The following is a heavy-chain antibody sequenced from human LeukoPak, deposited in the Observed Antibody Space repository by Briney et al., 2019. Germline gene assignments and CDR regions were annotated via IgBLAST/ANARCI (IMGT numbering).Heavy chain of an antibody. Sequence: KRWGSLRLSCATSGFTFHAASMAWVRQAPGKGLEWIGLIRSKVENETTEYAAPVKGRISISRDESKATLYLEMKSLKVDDTGVYYCTRGNRWGRGTLVTV. J-gene: IGHJ1*01. CDR1: GFTFHAAS. V-gene: IGHV3-15*05. CDR3: TRGNR. CDR2: IRSKVENETT.